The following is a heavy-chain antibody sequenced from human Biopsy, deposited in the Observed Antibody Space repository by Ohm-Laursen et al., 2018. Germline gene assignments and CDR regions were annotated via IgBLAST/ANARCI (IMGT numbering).Heavy chain of an antibody. CDR1: EFKFDEYY. V-gene: IGHV3-11*01. Sequence: SLRLSCAASEFKFDEYYMSWIRQAPGKGLEWLSYISGSGVTKMYADSVKGRFTVSRDNAKNSLYLEMNNLTVEDTAVYYCATDGAGSYNENWGQGTLVSVSS. CDR3: ATDGAGSYNEN. D-gene: IGHD3-10*01. CDR2: ISGSGVTK. J-gene: IGHJ4*02.